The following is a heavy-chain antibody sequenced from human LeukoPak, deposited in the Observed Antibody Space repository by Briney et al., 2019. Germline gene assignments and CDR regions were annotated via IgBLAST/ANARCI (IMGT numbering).Heavy chain of an antibody. CDR2: IYYSGST. Sequence: SETLSLTCIVSGGSISSSSYYWGWIRQPPGKGLEWIGSIYYSGSTYYNPSLKSRVTISVDTSKNQFSLKLSSVTAADTAVYYCARLPRAWTTSKNYYYGMDVWGQGTTVTVSS. CDR3: ARLPRAWTTSKNYYYGMDV. V-gene: IGHV4-39*01. J-gene: IGHJ6*02. CDR1: GGSISSSSYY. D-gene: IGHD4-11*01.